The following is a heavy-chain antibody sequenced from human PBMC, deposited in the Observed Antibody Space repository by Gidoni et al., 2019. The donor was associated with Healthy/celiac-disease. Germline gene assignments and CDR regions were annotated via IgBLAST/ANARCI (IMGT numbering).Heavy chain of an antibody. V-gene: IGHV3-23*01. D-gene: IGHD1-26*01. CDR3: AKVRVVGATASLDY. J-gene: IGHJ4*02. Sequence: EVQLLESGGGLVQPGGSLRLCCAASGFTFSSYAMSWVHQAPGKGLEWVSAISGSGGSTYYADSVKGRFTISRDNSKNTLYLQMNSLRAEDTAVYYCAKVRVVGATASLDYWGQGTLVTVSS. CDR2: ISGSGGST. CDR1: GFTFSSYA.